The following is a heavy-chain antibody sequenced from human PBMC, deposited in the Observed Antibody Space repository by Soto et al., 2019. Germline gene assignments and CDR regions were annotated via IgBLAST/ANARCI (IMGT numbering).Heavy chain of an antibody. V-gene: IGHV3-48*02. CDR1: GFTFSSYS. J-gene: IGHJ4*02. CDR2: ISSSSSTI. CDR3: ARDLDDFWSGPHFDY. D-gene: IGHD3-3*01. Sequence: GGSLRLSCAASGFTFSSYSMNWVRQAPGKGLEWVSYISSSSSTIYYADSVKGRFTISRDNAKNSLYLQMNSLRDEDTAVYYCARDLDDFWSGPHFDYWGQGTLVTVSS.